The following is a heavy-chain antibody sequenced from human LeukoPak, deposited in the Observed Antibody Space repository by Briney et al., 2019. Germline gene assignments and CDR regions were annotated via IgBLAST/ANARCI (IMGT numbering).Heavy chain of an antibody. CDR1: GGSISSYY. D-gene: IGHD2-2*02. V-gene: IGHV4-59*08. J-gene: IGHJ3*02. CDR2: IYYSGST. Sequence: SETLSLTCTVSGGSISSYYWSWIRQPPGKGLEWIGYIYYSGSTNYNPSLKSRVTISVDTSKNQFSLKLSSVTAADTAVYYCARQTRDCSSTSCYTGAFDIWGQGTMVTVSS. CDR3: ARQTRDCSSTSCYTGAFDI.